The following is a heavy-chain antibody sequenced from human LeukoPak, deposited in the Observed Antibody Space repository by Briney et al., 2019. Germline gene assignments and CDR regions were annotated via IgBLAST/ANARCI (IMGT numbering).Heavy chain of an antibody. CDR2: INPTTGNT. D-gene: IGHD2-15*01. J-gene: IGHJ5*02. CDR3: ARDGVVVVVAAHYNWFDP. Sequence: GSVKVSCKSSVYTFNNYDINWVRQATGQGLEWMGWINPTTGNTGYAQKFQGRVTITMNTSISTAYMELSSLRSEDTAVYYCARDGVVVVVAAHYNWFDPWGQGTLVTVSS. CDR1: VYTFNNYD. V-gene: IGHV1-8*03.